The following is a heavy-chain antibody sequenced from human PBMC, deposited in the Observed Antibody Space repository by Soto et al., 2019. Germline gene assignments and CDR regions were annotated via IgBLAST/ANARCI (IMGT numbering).Heavy chain of an antibody. CDR1: GGSFSGYY. J-gene: IGHJ5*02. CDR3: ARGWDPVSYSSSWYLNWFDP. Sequence: SETLSLTCXVYGGSFSGYYWSWIRQPPGKGLEWIGEINHSGSTNYNPSLKSRVTISVDTSKNQFSLKLSSVTAADTAVYYCARGWDPVSYSSSWYLNWFDPWGQGTLVTVSS. D-gene: IGHD6-13*01. CDR2: INHSGST. V-gene: IGHV4-34*01.